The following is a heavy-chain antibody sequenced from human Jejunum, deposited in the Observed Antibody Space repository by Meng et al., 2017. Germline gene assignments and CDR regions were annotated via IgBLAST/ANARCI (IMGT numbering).Heavy chain of an antibody. CDR2: MKSDGSST. V-gene: IGHV3-74*03. Sequence: EGRVVESGGGLVQPGGSLRLSCAASGFTFSDHYMDWVRQAPGKGLEWVSRMKSDGSSTTYADSVKGRFTISRDNAKNTVYLQMNRLRAEDTAVYYCARDRGWDLPYDLWGQGTLVTVSS. D-gene: IGHD1-26*01. CDR3: ARDRGWDLPYDL. CDR1: GFTFSDHY. J-gene: IGHJ4*02.